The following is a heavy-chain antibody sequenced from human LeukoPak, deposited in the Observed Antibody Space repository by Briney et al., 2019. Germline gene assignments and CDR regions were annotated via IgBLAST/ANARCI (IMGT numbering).Heavy chain of an antibody. CDR1: GGSISSYY. Sequence: SETLSLTCTVSGGSISSYYWSWIRQPPGKGLEWIGNIYYSGSTNYNPSLKSRVTISVDTSKNQFSLKLISVTVADTAIYYCARGQGATVPQVGKNWFDPWGQGTRVTVSS. CDR2: IYYSGST. V-gene: IGHV4-59*12. CDR3: ARGQGATVPQVGKNWFDP. J-gene: IGHJ5*02. D-gene: IGHD1-26*01.